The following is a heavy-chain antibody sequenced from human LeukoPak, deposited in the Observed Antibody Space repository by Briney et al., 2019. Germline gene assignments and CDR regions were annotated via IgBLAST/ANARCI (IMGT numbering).Heavy chain of an antibody. CDR2: INHSGST. CDR1: GGSFSGYY. Sequence: SETLSLTCAVYGGSFSGYYWSWIRHPPGKGLEWIGEINHSGSTNYNPSLKSRVTISVGTSKNQFSLKLSSVTAADTAVYYCARLAEGTGDYWGQGTLVTVSS. CDR3: ARLAEGTGDY. V-gene: IGHV4-34*01. D-gene: IGHD1-14*01. J-gene: IGHJ4*02.